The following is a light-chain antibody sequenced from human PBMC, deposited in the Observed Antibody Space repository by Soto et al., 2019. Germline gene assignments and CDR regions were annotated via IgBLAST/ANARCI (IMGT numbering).Light chain of an antibody. Sequence: QSVLTQPASVSGSPGQSITISCTGTSSDVGGYNYVSWYQQHPGKAPKLMIYAVTDRPSGVSSRFSGSKSGNTASVTISGLQAEDEADYYCSSYTSSSTLFGTGTKVTVL. CDR1: SSDVGGYNY. CDR2: AVT. CDR3: SSYTSSSTL. V-gene: IGLV2-14*01. J-gene: IGLJ1*01.